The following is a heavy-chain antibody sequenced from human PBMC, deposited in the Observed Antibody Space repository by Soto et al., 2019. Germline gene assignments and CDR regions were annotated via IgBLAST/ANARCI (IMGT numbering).Heavy chain of an antibody. CDR3: AKDLKYGSSTSCPDY. CDR1: GVTCSSYG. D-gene: IGHD2-2*01. CDR2: ISYDGSNK. V-gene: IGHV3-30*18. Sequence: GGPRSLSCAAAGVTCSSYGMHWVRQAPGKGLEWVAVISYDGSNKYYADSVKGRFTISRDNSKNTLYLQMNSLRAEDTAVYYCAKDLKYGSSTSCPDYWGQGTLVSVSA. J-gene: IGHJ4*02.